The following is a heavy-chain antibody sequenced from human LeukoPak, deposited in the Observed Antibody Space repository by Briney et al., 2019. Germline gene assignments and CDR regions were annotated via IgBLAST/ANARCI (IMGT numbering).Heavy chain of an antibody. V-gene: IGHV3-30*18. CDR3: AKLGLSTTTPPFDY. J-gene: IGHJ4*02. CDR1: GFTFSSYG. Sequence: GGSLRLSCAASGFTFSSYGMHWVRQAPGKGLEWVAVISYDGSNKYYADSAKGRFTISRDNSKNTLYLQMNSLRAEDTAVYYCAKLGLSTTTPPFDYWGQGTLVTVSS. CDR2: ISYDGSNK. D-gene: IGHD1-14*01.